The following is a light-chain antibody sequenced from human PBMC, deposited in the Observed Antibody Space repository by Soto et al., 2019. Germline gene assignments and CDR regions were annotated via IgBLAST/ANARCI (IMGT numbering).Light chain of an antibody. J-gene: IGLJ3*02. V-gene: IGLV2-23*02. Sequence: QSVLTQPASVSVSPGQSITISCTGTSSDVGSYNLVSWYQQHPGKAPKLMIYEVSKRHSGVSNRFSGSKSGNTASLTISGVQAEDEAAYYCCSYAGSSALWVFGGGTKLTVL. CDR2: EVS. CDR1: SSDVGSYNL. CDR3: CSYAGSSALWV.